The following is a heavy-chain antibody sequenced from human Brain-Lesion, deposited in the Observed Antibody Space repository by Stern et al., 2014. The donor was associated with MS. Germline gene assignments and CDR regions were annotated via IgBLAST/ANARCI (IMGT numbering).Heavy chain of an antibody. J-gene: IGHJ1*01. D-gene: IGHD6-19*01. CDR3: AKWPHHIAVAGTRYFQH. V-gene: IGHV3-23*04. CDR2: LSGRGGPT. CDR1: GFSFSTYA. Sequence: EVQLVQSGGGLVQPGGSLRLSCAASGFSFSTYAMSWVRQTPGKGLQWVSVLSGRGGPTSYADSVKGRFTISRDNSKNTLYLQMDSLRADDTAVYYCAKWPHHIAVAGTRYFQHWGQGTLVTVSS.